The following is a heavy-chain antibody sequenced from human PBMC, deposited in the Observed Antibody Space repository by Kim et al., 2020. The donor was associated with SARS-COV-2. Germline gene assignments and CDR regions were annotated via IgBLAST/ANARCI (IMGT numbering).Heavy chain of an antibody. J-gene: IGHJ6*02. CDR2: IYYSGST. D-gene: IGHD3-10*01. Sequence: SETLSLTCTVSGGSISSGGYYWSWIRQHPGKGLEWIGYIYYSGSTYYNPSLKSRVTISVDTSKNQFSLKLSSVTAADTAVYSCARSGPGSAPTNYYYYYGMDVWGQGTTVTVSS. CDR3: ARSGPGSAPTNYYYYYGMDV. V-gene: IGHV4-31*03. CDR1: GGSISSGGYY.